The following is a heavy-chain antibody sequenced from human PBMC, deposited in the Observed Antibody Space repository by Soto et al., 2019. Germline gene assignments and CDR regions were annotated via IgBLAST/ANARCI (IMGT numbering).Heavy chain of an antibody. CDR2: IYPSDSDK. CDR1: GYTFTSYW. CDR3: ASKAAPGPYFFDS. J-gene: IGHJ4*02. D-gene: IGHD6-13*01. V-gene: IGHV5-51*01. Sequence: PGESLKISCKGSGYTFTSYWIAWVRQMPGKGLEWMGTIYPSDSDKRYGPSFQGQVTISVDKSISTAYLQWSSLKASDTAMFYCASKAAPGPYFFDSWGQGTLVTVSS.